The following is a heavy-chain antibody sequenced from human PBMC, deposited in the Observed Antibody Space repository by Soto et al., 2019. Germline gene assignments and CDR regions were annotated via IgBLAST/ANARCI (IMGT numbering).Heavy chain of an antibody. CDR3: AREGGAYCSSTSCYLSQASGMDA. D-gene: IGHD2-2*01. CDR2: INPNSGGT. Sequence: XSVKASCKASGYTFASYYMPWVRQAPGQGLEWMGWINPNSGGTNYAQKFQGWVTMTRDTSISTAYMELSRLRSDDTAVYYCAREGGAYCSSTSCYLSQASGMDAWGQGTTVTVSS. J-gene: IGHJ6*02. CDR1: GYTFASYY. V-gene: IGHV1-2*04.